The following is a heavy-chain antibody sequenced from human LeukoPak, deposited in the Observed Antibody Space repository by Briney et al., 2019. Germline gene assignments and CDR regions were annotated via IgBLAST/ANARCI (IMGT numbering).Heavy chain of an antibody. CDR1: GFTFSSYH. D-gene: IGHD2-21*01. Sequence: GGSLRLSCEVSGFTFSSYHMNWVRQAPGKGLEWVAATSSSDAGTYHADSVRGRFTISRDNSKNTLYLQMNSLRAEDAAVYFCAKAPVTSCRGAYCYPFDSWGQGTLVTVSS. V-gene: IGHV3-23*01. CDR3: AKAPVTSCRGAYCYPFDS. CDR2: TSSSDAGT. J-gene: IGHJ4*02.